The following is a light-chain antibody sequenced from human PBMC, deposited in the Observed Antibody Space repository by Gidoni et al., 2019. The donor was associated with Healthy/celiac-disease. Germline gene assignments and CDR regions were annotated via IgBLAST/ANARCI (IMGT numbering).Light chain of an antibody. J-gene: IGKJ4*02. Sequence: VLTHSPATLSLSPGERATLSCRASLSVSSYLAWYQQKPGQAPRLLIYDASNRATGIPARFSGSGSGTDFTLTISSLEPEEFAVYYCQQRSNWPSLTFGGXTKVEIK. CDR2: DAS. CDR3: QQRSNWPSLT. CDR1: LSVSSY. V-gene: IGKV3-11*01.